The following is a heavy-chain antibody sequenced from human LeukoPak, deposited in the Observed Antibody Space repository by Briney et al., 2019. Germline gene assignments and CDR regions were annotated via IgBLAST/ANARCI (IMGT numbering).Heavy chain of an antibody. D-gene: IGHD3-10*01. V-gene: IGHV1-2*02. CDR2: INPNSGGT. CDR3: ARVSRITMVRPLDY. J-gene: IGHJ4*02. CDR1: GYTFTGYF. Sequence: ASVKVSCKASGYTFTGYFMHWVRQAPGQGLEWMGWINPNSGGTNYAQKFQGRVTMTRDTSISTAYMELSRLRSDDTAVYYCARVSRITMVRPLDYWGQGTLVTVSS.